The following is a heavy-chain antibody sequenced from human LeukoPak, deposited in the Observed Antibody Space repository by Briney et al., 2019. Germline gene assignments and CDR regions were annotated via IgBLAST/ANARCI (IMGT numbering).Heavy chain of an antibody. CDR2: ISSSSYI. Sequence: GRSLRLSCAASGFTFSSYSMNWVRQAPGKGLEWVSSISSSSYIYYADSVKGRFTISRDNAKNSLYLQMSSLRAEDTAVYYCARNDVAVAGTTWGQGTLVTVSS. CDR1: GFTFSSYS. J-gene: IGHJ4*02. CDR3: ARNDVAVAGTT. V-gene: IGHV3-21*01. D-gene: IGHD6-19*01.